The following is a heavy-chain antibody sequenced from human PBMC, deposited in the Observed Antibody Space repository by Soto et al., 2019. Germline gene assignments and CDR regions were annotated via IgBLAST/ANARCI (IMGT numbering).Heavy chain of an antibody. CDR1: GYTFTGYY. CDR2: INPNSGGT. CDR3: ARSYGSGSYYKEDNYYYGMDV. Sequence: ASVKVSCKASGYTFTGYYMHWVRQAPGQGLEWMGWINPNSGGTNYAQKLQGGVTMTRDTSISTAYMELSRLRSDDTAVYYCARSYGSGSYYKEDNYYYGMDVWGQGITVTVSS. J-gene: IGHJ6*02. V-gene: IGHV1-2*02. D-gene: IGHD3-10*01.